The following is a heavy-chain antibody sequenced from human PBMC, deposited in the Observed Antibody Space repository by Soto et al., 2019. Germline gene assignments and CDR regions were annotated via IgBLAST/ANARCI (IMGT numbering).Heavy chain of an antibody. CDR1: GYSFTRYA. J-gene: IGHJ4*02. CDR3: ARDLRPESSGYYGC. D-gene: IGHD3-22*01. Sequence: QVQLVQSGAEVKKPGASVKVSCKASGYSFTRYAIHWVRQAPGQRLDWLGWIYTDSGDTKYSHNLQGRVTITRDTSESTAYRELSSLRSEDTAVYYCARDLRPESSGYYGCWGQGTLVTGSS. V-gene: IGHV1-3*04. CDR2: IYTDSGDT.